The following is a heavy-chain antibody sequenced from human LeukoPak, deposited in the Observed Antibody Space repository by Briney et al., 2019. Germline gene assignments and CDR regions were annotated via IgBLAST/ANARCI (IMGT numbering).Heavy chain of an antibody. Sequence: GGSLRLSCAASGFTFSSYWMSWVRQAPGKGLEWVASIKQDGSEKYYVDSVKGRFTISRDNAKDSLYLQMNSLRAEDTAVYYCAKETGYCSSTSCRPEYFQHWGQGTLVTVSS. CDR3: AKETGYCSSTSCRPEYFQH. D-gene: IGHD2-2*01. CDR2: IKQDGSEK. V-gene: IGHV3-7*01. CDR1: GFTFSSYW. J-gene: IGHJ1*01.